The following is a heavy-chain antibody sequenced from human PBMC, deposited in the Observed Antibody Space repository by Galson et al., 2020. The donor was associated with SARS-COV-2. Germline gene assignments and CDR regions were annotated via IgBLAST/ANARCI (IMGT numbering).Heavy chain of an antibody. CDR1: GGSIGSNYCY. CDR2: IFHSGNT. V-gene: IGHV4-39*07. J-gene: IGHJ4*02. D-gene: IGHD3-3*01. CDR3: ARFYSDTEGWSGYLTSFDY. Sequence: SETLSLTCTVSGGSIGSNYCYWGWIRQPPGKGLEWIGSIFHSGNTHYNASLKSRITMSLDTSKNQFSLRLSSVTAADTAVYYCARFYSDTEGWSGYLTSFDYWGQGTLVTVSS.